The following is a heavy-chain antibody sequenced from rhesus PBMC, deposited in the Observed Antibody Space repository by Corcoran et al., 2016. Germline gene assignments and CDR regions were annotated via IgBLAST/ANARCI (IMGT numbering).Heavy chain of an antibody. CDR2: IYGSGGGT. Sequence: QVQLQESGPGLVKPSETLSLTCAVSGGSISDDYYWSWIRQPPGKGLEWIGYIYGSGGGTNYNPSLKNRVTISIDTSKNQFSLKLSSVTAADTAVYYCARKGSGWSDRFDFWGQGVLVTVSS. CDR1: GGSISDDYY. D-gene: IGHD6S26*01. CDR3: ARKGSGWSDRFDF. V-gene: IGHV4-106*01. J-gene: IGHJ4*01.